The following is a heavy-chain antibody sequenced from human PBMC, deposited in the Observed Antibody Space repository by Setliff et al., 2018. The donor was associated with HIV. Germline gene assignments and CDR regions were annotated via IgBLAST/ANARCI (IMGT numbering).Heavy chain of an antibody. Sequence: PGGSLRLSCSASGFTFSGSAMHWVRQAPGKGLEWVAAIAPLGGTTYYAGSVKGRFTISRDNYKDTLFLQMNSLRPEDTALYYCARSPSHHWFDPWGQGTLVTVSS. CDR2: IAPLGGTT. CDR3: ARSPSHHWFDP. V-gene: IGHV3-30-3*01. CDR1: GFTFSGSA. J-gene: IGHJ5*02.